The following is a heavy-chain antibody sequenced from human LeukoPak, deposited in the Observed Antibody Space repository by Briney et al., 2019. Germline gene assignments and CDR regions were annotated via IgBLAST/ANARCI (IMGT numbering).Heavy chain of an antibody. V-gene: IGHV3-23*01. Sequence: GGSLRLSCAASGFTFNSYAMTWVRQAPGKGLEWVSGISGSGGSTNYADSVKGRFTISRDNSKKTLYLQMNSLRAEDTAVYSCAKTDCSSTTCYVIDYWGQGTLVTVSS. CDR3: AKTDCSSTTCYVIDY. CDR2: ISGSGGST. CDR1: GFTFNSYA. J-gene: IGHJ4*02. D-gene: IGHD2-2*01.